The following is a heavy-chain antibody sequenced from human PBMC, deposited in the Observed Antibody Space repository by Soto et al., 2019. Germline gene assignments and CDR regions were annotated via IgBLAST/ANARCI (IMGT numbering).Heavy chain of an antibody. CDR3: ARGNSSSWYPGDYYMDV. CDR1: GFTFSSYD. J-gene: IGHJ6*03. D-gene: IGHD6-13*01. V-gene: IGHV3-13*01. CDR2: IGTAGDT. Sequence: GGSLRLSCAASGFTFSSYDMHWVRQATGKGLEWVSAIGTAGDTYYPGSVKGRFTISRENAKNSLYLQMNSLRAGDTAVYYCARGNSSSWYPGDYYMDVWGKGTTVTVS.